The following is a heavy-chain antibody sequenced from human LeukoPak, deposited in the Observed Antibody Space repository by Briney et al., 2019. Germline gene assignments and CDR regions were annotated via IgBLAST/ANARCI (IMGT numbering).Heavy chain of an antibody. D-gene: IGHD3-3*02. CDR1: GFTFSSYA. CDR3: AKDHLALGFH. V-gene: IGHV3-23*01. Sequence: PGGSLRLSCAASGFTFSSYAMSWVRQAPGKGLEWVSAVSGSGGSTYYADSVKGQFTISRDNSKNTLYLQMNSLRAEDTAVYYCAKDHLALGFHWGQGTLVTVSS. CDR2: VSGSGGST. J-gene: IGHJ4*02.